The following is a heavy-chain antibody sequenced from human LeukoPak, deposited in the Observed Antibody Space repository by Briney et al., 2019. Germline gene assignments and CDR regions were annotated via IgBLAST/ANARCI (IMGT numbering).Heavy chain of an antibody. Sequence: PSETLSLTCAVYGGSFSGYYWSWIRQPPGKGLEWIGEINLSGGTHYNPSLKSRVTISVDTSKNPFSLKLSSVTAADTAVYYCARGRYCSSTSCYTSNLYYYYYYMDVWGKGTTVTVSS. D-gene: IGHD2-2*02. J-gene: IGHJ6*03. CDR2: INLSGGT. CDR3: ARGRYCSSTSCYTSNLYYYYYYMDV. V-gene: IGHV4-34*01. CDR1: GGSFSGYY.